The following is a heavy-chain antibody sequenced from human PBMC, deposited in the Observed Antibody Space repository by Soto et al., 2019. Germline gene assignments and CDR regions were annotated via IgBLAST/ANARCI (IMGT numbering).Heavy chain of an antibody. CDR1: GFTFSNYG. CDR2: IWVDGINK. CDR3: VRERAPFDAFDV. Sequence: QVHLVESGGGVVQPGRSLRLSCAASGFTFSNYGMHWVRQAPGKGLEWVTVIWVDGINKYYADSVKGRFTISRDNSKNTLDLRMDGLRAEDTAVYYCVRERAPFDAFDVWGQGTMVTVSS. V-gene: IGHV3-33*01. J-gene: IGHJ3*01.